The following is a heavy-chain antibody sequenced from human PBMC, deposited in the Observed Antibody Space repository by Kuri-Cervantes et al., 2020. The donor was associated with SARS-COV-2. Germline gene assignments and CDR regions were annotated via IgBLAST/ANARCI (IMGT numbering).Heavy chain of an antibody. Sequence: KVSCKGSGYSFTNYWIGWVRQMPGKGLEWMGIIYPGDSDTRYSPLFQGKVTISADKSISTALLQWSSLKDSDTAMYYCARRAYGEEEDYYYMDVWGKGTAVTVSS. J-gene: IGHJ6*03. CDR2: IYPGDSDT. D-gene: IGHD4-17*01. CDR1: GYSFTNYW. CDR3: ARRAYGEEEDYYYMDV. V-gene: IGHV5-51*01.